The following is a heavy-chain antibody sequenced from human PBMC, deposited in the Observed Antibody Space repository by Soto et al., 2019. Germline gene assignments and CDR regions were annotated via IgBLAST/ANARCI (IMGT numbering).Heavy chain of an antibody. J-gene: IGHJ4*02. CDR1: GGSISSYY. V-gene: IGHV4-59*01. CDR2: IYYSGST. CDR3: ARGRSRSMVRGVSFDY. D-gene: IGHD3-10*01. Sequence: PSETLSLTCTVSGGSISSYYWSWVRQPPGKGLEWIGYIYYSGSTNYNPSLKSRVTISVDTSKNQFSLKLSSVTAADTAVYYCARGRSRSMVRGVSFDYWGQGTLVTVSS.